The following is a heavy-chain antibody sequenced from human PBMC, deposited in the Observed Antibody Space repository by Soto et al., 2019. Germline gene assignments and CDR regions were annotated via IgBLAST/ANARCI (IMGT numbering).Heavy chain of an antibody. Sequence: PGGSLRLSCAASGFTFSSYAMSWVRQAPGKGLEWVSAISDSGAGTYYADSVKGRFTISRDNSKNTLYLQMNSLRAEDTAVYYCAKDLHTYSSGWYVDYWGQGTLVTVSS. J-gene: IGHJ4*02. CDR1: GFTFSSYA. D-gene: IGHD6-19*01. CDR2: ISDSGAGT. V-gene: IGHV3-23*01. CDR3: AKDLHTYSSGWYVDY.